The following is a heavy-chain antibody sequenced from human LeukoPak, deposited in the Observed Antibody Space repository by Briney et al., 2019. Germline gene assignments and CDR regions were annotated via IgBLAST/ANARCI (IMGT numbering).Heavy chain of an antibody. J-gene: IGHJ4*02. D-gene: IGHD3-3*01. Sequence: PSQPLSLTCTVSGGSMSSYFWTWIRQPPGKGLEWIGYIYYSGRTSYNPSLKSRPTISIDTSKNQLSLQLRSVTAADTAVYYCARGRITIFGVMVPLDHWGQGTLVTVSS. CDR1: GGSMSSYF. CDR2: IYYSGRT. CDR3: ARGRITIFGVMVPLDH. V-gene: IGHV4-59*01.